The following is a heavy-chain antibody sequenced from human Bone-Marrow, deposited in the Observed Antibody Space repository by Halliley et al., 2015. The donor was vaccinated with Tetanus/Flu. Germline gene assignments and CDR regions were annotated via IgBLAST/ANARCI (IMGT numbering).Heavy chain of an antibody. J-gene: IGHJ4*02. CDR2: SDGMIA. Sequence: SDGMIAIYAYFVRGRFPISRDNAKNTLYLQMNSLRVEDTSLYYCARDQSVAGPSTVDSWGQGILVTVSS. V-gene: IGHV3-74*01. D-gene: IGHD4-17*01. CDR3: ARDQSVAGPSTVDS.